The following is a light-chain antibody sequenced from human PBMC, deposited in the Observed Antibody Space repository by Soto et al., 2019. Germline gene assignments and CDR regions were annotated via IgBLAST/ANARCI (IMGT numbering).Light chain of an antibody. Sequence: DIQLTQSPSFLSASVGDRVTITCRASQGISSYLAWYQQKPGKAPKLLIYAASTLQSGVPSRFSGSGSGTEFTLTISSLQPEDFATYYCQQLNSYPWTFGKGTKLEIK. CDR1: QGISSY. CDR2: AAS. V-gene: IGKV1-9*01. J-gene: IGKJ2*02. CDR3: QQLNSYPWT.